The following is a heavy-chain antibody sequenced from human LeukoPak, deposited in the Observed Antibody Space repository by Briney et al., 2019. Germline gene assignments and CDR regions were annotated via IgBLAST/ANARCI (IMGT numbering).Heavy chain of an antibody. CDR2: IYYSGST. D-gene: IGHD3-22*01. V-gene: IGHV4-59*01. CDR3: ASSSDGSGYQWGSIDY. Sequence: SEALSLTCTVSGGSISSYYWSWIRQPPGKGLEWIGYIYYSGSTNYNPSLKSRVTISVDTSKNQFSLKLSSVTAADTAVYYCASSSDGSGYQWGSIDYWGQGTLVTVSS. J-gene: IGHJ4*02. CDR1: GGSISSYY.